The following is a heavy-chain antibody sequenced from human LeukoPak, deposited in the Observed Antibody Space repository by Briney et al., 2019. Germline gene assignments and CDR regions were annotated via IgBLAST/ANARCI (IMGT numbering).Heavy chain of an antibody. D-gene: IGHD3-10*01. CDR2: IHHSGRT. CDR1: GGSISTDTYY. Sequence: SETLSLNCTVSGGSISTDTYYWGWIRLPPGKGLEWIGEIHHSGRTYYNPSLKSRVTISVDTSKNQFSLKLSSVTAADTAVYYCARVTYNGYQHFDYWGQGTLVTVSS. J-gene: IGHJ4*02. CDR3: ARVTYNGYQHFDY. V-gene: IGHV4-39*07.